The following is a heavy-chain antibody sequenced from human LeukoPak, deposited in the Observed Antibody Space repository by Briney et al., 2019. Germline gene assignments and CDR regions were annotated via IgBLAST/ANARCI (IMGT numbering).Heavy chain of an antibody. J-gene: IGHJ4*02. Sequence: GGSLRLSCVGSGFTFSRYWLNWVRQAPGKGLEWVANMNQDGSEIYYLDSVKGRFTISRDNSKNTLYLQMNSLRAEDTAVYYCARAAPTYYDFWSGYYPGGLGYYFDYWGQGTLVTVSS. CDR2: MNQDGSEI. CDR1: GFTFSRYW. CDR3: ARAAPTYYDFWSGYYPGGLGYYFDY. V-gene: IGHV3-7*03. D-gene: IGHD3-3*01.